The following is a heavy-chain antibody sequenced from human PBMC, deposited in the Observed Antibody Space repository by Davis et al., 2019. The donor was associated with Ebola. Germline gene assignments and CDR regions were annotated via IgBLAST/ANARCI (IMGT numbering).Heavy chain of an antibody. CDR2: ISSSGNYI. CDR3: AISEPPDS. CDR1: GFSFSSYT. Sequence: AASGFSFSSYTMNWVRQTPGKGLEWVASISSSGNYIYYANSLKGRFTISRDNARNSLYLQMNSLRVEYTAVYYCAISEPPDSWGQGTLVTVSS. V-gene: IGHV3-21*01. J-gene: IGHJ4*02.